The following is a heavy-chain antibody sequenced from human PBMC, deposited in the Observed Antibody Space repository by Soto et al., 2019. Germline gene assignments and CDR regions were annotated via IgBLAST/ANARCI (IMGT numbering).Heavy chain of an antibody. Sequence: QVQLQESGPGLVRPSETLSLTCTVSSDSISSYYWIWIRQSPGKGLEWIGYTDYSGNTNYNPSLKSRVTISGDTSKNQFSLRLSSVTAADTAVYYCARAVGDPLYYLDYWSQGTLVPVSS. CDR2: TDYSGNT. CDR1: SDSISSYY. CDR3: ARAVGDPLYYLDY. D-gene: IGHD6-19*01. J-gene: IGHJ4*02. V-gene: IGHV4-59*08.